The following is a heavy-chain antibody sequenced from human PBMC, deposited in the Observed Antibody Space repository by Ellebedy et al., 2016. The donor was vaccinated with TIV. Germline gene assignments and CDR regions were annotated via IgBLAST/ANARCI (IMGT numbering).Heavy chain of an antibody. D-gene: IGHD6-13*01. CDR3: ARGVAATAGKDWFNP. J-gene: IGHJ5*02. CDR1: GYSFTTYY. Sequence: ASVKVSCXASGYSFTTYYMHWVRQAPGQGLEWMGWISAYNGNTNYAQKLQGRVTMTTDISTSTAYMELRSLRSDDTAVYYCARGVAATAGKDWFNPWGQGTLVTVSS. V-gene: IGHV1-18*01. CDR2: ISAYNGNT.